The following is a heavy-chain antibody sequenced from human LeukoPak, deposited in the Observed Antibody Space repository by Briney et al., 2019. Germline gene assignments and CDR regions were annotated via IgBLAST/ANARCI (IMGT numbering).Heavy chain of an antibody. CDR2: IYDRGPA. V-gene: IGHV4-30-2*01. CDR3: ARSRQASGLFSS. CDR1: GYAIISGGFS. D-gene: IGHD3-10*01. J-gene: IGHJ5*02. Sequence: PSETLSLTCTVSGYAIISGGFSWNWIRQPPGKGLEWIGCIYDRGPAHYNPSLKSRFTISVDRPKNQFFLNVTSLTAADMAVYYCARSRQASGLFSSWGQGTLVVVSS.